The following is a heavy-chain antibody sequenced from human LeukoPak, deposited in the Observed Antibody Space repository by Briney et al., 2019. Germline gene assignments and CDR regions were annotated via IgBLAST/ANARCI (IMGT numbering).Heavy chain of an antibody. CDR1: GVSLSGYY. CDR2: INHSGST. Sequence: SETLSLTCTVYGVSLSGYYWNWIRQPPGKGLEWIGEINHSGSTDYNPSLKSRVTISVDTSKNQFSLKLSSVTAADTAVYYCARGRANVYYGMDVWGQGTTVTVSS. V-gene: IGHV4-34*01. D-gene: IGHD4/OR15-4a*01. CDR3: ARGRANVYYGMDV. J-gene: IGHJ6*02.